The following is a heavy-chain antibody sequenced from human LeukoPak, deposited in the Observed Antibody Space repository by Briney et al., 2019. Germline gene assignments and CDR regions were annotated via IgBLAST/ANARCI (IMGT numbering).Heavy chain of an antibody. D-gene: IGHD5-12*01. J-gene: IGHJ4*02. CDR2: ITSDGSST. Sequence: GGSLRLSCAASGFTLSSYWMHWVRQTPGKGLVWVSRITSDGSSTIYADSVKGRFTISRDNAKSTLYLQMNSLRDEDTAVYYCGRGGSRGFSGFDVNYFDYWGQGTRATVSS. CDR1: GFTLSSYW. CDR3: GRGGSRGFSGFDVNYFDY. V-gene: IGHV3-74*01.